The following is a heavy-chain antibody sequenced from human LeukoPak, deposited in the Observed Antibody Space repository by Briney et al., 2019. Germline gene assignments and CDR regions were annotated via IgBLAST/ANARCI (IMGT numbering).Heavy chain of an antibody. J-gene: IGHJ4*02. Sequence: QTGGSLRLSCAASGFTFSSYAMSWVRQAPGKGLEWVSAISGSGGSTYYADSVKGRFTTSRDNSKNTLYLQMNSLRAEDTAVYYCAKSATYCSSTSCYPYYFDYWGQGTLVTVSS. CDR1: GFTFSSYA. CDR2: ISGSGGST. CDR3: AKSATYCSSTSCYPYYFDY. D-gene: IGHD2-2*01. V-gene: IGHV3-23*01.